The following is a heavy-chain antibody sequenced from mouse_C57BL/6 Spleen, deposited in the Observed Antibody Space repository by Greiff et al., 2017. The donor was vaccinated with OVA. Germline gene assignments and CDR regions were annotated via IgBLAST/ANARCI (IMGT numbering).Heavy chain of an antibody. Sequence: EVNVVESGGGLVKPGGSLKLSCAASGFTFSSYAMSWVRQTPEKRLEWVATISDGGSYTYYPDNVKGRFTISRDNAKNNLYLQMSHLKSEDTAMYYCARENYDYDDFDYWGQGTTLTVSS. CDR1: GFTFSSYA. J-gene: IGHJ2*01. CDR3: ARENYDYDDFDY. D-gene: IGHD2-4*01. V-gene: IGHV5-4*01. CDR2: ISDGGSYT.